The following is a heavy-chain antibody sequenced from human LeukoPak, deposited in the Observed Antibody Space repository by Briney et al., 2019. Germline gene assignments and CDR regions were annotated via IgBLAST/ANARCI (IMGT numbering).Heavy chain of an antibody. J-gene: IGHJ5*02. D-gene: IGHD3-22*01. CDR2: INHRGRT. Sequence: PSETLSLTCAVYGGSFSGYYWSWIRQPPGKGLEWIGEINHRGRTNYNPSLKSRVTISVDTSKNQFSLKLSSVTAADTAVYYCARGPGYYDSSGYYYSNWFDPWGQGTLVTVSS. CDR1: GGSFSGYY. CDR3: ARGPGYYDSSGYYYSNWFDP. V-gene: IGHV4-34*01.